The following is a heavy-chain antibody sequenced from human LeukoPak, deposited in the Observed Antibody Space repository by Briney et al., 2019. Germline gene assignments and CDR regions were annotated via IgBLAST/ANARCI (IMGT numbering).Heavy chain of an antibody. Sequence: SETLSLTCAVYGGSFSGYYWSWIRQPPGKGLEWIGEINHSGSTNYNPSLKSRVTISVDTSKNQFSLKLTSVTAADTAVYYCAKDTVGATFPGAFDIWGQGTMVTVSS. D-gene: IGHD1-26*01. J-gene: IGHJ3*02. CDR2: INHSGST. V-gene: IGHV4-34*01. CDR1: GGSFSGYY. CDR3: AKDTVGATFPGAFDI.